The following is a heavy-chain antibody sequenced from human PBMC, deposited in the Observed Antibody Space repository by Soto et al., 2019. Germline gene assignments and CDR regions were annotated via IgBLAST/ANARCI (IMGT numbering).Heavy chain of an antibody. CDR1: GGTFSSYA. CDR3: AITKGSYYWFILWY. J-gene: IGHJ4*02. CDR2: IIPIFGTA. D-gene: IGHD3-10*01. V-gene: IGHV1-69*01. Sequence: QVQLVQSGAEVKEPGSSVKVPCKASGGTFSSYAISWVRQAPGQGLEWMGGIIPIFGTANYAQKFQGRVTITADESTSIAYMELSSLRSEDTAVYYCAITKGSYYWFILWYWCQGTLFTVSS.